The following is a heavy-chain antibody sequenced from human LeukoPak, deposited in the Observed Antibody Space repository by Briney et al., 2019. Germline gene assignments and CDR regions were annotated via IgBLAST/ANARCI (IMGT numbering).Heavy chain of an antibody. CDR1: GYTFTGYY. Sequence: SVKVSCKASGYTFTGYYMHWVRQAPGQGLEWMGWINPNSGGTNYAQKFQGRVTMTRDTSISTAYMELSRLRSDDTAVYYCARDSSGWYHWFDPWGQGTLVTVSS. CDR3: ARDSSGWYHWFDP. CDR2: INPNSGGT. J-gene: IGHJ5*02. V-gene: IGHV1-2*02. D-gene: IGHD6-19*01.